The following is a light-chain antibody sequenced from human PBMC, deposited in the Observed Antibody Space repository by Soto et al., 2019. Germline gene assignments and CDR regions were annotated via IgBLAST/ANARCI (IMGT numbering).Light chain of an antibody. J-gene: IGKJ5*01. Sequence: EIVLTHSPGTLSLSPLERATLSLRYIQSVSSSYLAWYQQKPGQAPRLLIYGASSRATGIPDRFSGSGSGTDFTLTIRRLEPEDFAVYYCQQYGSSPPINCGQGTRLEIK. CDR1: QSVSSSY. V-gene: IGKV3-20*01. CDR3: QQYGSSPPIN. CDR2: GAS.